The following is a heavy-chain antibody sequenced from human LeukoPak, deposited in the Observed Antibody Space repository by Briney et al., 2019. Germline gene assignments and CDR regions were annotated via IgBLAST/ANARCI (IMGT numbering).Heavy chain of an antibody. CDR1: GGSFSGYY. D-gene: IGHD3-3*01. Sequence: SETLSLTCAVYGGSFSGYYWSWIRQPPGKGLEWIGEINHSGSTNYNPSLKSRVTISVDTSKNQFSLKLSSVTAADTAVYYCARHAPRFLEWLDYFDYWGQGTLVTVSS. CDR3: ARHAPRFLEWLDYFDY. J-gene: IGHJ4*02. V-gene: IGHV4-34*01. CDR2: INHSGST.